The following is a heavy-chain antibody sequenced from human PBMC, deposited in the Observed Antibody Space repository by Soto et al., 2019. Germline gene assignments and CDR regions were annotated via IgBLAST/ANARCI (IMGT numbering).Heavy chain of an antibody. D-gene: IGHD6-19*01. J-gene: IGHJ6*03. V-gene: IGHV2-26*01. CDR2: IFSNDEK. CDR1: GFSLSNGKVG. CDR3: ARILFGRSVAGGYFYMDV. Sequence: HVTLKESGPVLVKPTEPLTLTCTVSGFSLSNGKVGVSWIRQPPGKALEWLAHIFSNDEKSYRTSPKSRLTISEDTSKSQVVLTMTNVDPVDTATYYCARILFGRSVAGGYFYMDVWGKGTTVTVSS.